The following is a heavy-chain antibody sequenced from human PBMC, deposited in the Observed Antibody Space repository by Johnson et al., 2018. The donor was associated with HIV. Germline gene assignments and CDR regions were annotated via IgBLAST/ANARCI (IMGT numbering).Heavy chain of an antibody. J-gene: IGHJ3*02. CDR2: ISYGESNE. Sequence: QVQLVESGGGLVQPGGSLRLSCAASGFTFSSYAMSWVGQAPGKGLEWVAVISYGESNEYYADSVKGRFTISRDNSKNTLYLQMNSLRAEDTAVYYCARGMTTVTNHDAFDIWGQGTMVTVSS. CDR1: GFTFSSYA. CDR3: ARGMTTVTNHDAFDI. D-gene: IGHD4-17*01. V-gene: IGHV3-30-3*01.